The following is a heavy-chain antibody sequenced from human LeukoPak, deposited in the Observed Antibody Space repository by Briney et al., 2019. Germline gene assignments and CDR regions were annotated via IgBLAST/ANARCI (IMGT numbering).Heavy chain of an antibody. CDR3: AKCGNSGCHLIDY. D-gene: IGHD5-12*01. J-gene: IGHJ4*02. Sequence: GGSLRLSCAASGFTFSTNAMSWVRQAPGKGLEWVSAISGRTVSTYYSDSVKGRFTISRDNSKSTLYLQMDSLRAEDTAVYYCAKCGNSGCHLIDYWGQGTLVTVSS. CDR1: GFTFSTNA. CDR2: ISGRTVST. V-gene: IGHV3-23*01.